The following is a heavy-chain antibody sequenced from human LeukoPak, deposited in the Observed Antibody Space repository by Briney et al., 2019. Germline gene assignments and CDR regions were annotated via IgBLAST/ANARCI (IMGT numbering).Heavy chain of an antibody. V-gene: IGHV1-18*01. CDR2: ISAYNGNT. D-gene: IGHD6-6*01. J-gene: IGHJ4*02. CDR1: GYTFTSYG. CDR3: ARDPYASSSSHEFDY. Sequence: ASVKVSCKASGYTFTSYGISWVRQAPGQGLEWMGWISAYNGNTNYAQKLQGRVTMTTDTSTSTAYMELRSLRSDDTAVYYCARDPYASSSSHEFDYWGQGTLVTVSS.